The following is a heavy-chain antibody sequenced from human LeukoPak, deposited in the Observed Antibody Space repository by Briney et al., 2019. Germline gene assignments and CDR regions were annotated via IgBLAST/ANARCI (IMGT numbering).Heavy chain of an antibody. CDR2: ITSSSSYI. V-gene: IGHV3-21*01. J-gene: IGHJ4*02. D-gene: IGHD2-15*01. CDR1: GFTFSSYT. Sequence: GGSLRLSCAASGFTFSSYTMNWVRQAPGKGLEWVSSITSSSSYIYYADSVKGRFTISRHNAKNSLYLQMDSLRAEDTAVYYCAKTSGVVVAANCDYWGQGTLVTVSS. CDR3: AKTSGVVVAANCDY.